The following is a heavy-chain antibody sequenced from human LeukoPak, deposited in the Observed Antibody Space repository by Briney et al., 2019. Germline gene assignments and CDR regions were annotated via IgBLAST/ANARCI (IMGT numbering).Heavy chain of an antibody. Sequence: PSESLSLTCAVSGGSISSHNWWSWVRQPPGKGLEWIGEFYHSGSINYNPSLKSRVTISIDKSKNQFSLKLTSVTAADTAVYYCARNGGDSGWGNWFDPWGQGTLVTVSS. CDR2: FYHSGSI. J-gene: IGHJ5*02. CDR3: ARNGGDSGWGNWFDP. CDR1: GGSISSHNW. V-gene: IGHV4-4*02. D-gene: IGHD6-19*01.